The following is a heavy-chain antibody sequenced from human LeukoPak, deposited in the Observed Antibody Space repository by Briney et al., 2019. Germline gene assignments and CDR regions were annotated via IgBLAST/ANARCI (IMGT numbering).Heavy chain of an antibody. D-gene: IGHD6-6*01. Sequence: TSETLSLTCTVSGGSISNYYWTWIRQPPGKGLEWIGCIDYTGSTNYNPSLKSRVTMSVDTSKNQFSLRLSSVTAADTAVYYCARFTAARRYFDYWGQGTLVTVSS. CDR3: ARFTAARRYFDY. V-gene: IGHV4-59*12. CDR2: IDYTGST. J-gene: IGHJ4*02. CDR1: GGSISNYY.